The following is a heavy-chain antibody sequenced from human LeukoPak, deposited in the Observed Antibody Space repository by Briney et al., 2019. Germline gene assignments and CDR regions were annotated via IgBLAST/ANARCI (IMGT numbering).Heavy chain of an antibody. Sequence: GGSLRLSCAASGFTFDDYAMHWVRQAPGKGLEWVSGISWNSGSIGYADSVKGRFTISRDNAKNSLYLQMNSLRAEDTALYYCAKERNGAFDIWGQGTMVTVSS. CDR3: AKERNGAFDI. CDR1: GFTFDDYA. CDR2: ISWNSGSI. J-gene: IGHJ3*02. D-gene: IGHD2-8*01. V-gene: IGHV3-9*01.